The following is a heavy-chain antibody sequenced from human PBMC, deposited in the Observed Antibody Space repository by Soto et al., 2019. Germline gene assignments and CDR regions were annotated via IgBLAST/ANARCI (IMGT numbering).Heavy chain of an antibody. CDR1: GGSISSSNW. J-gene: IGHJ6*02. CDR2: IYHSGST. CDR3: ARTDYGDYYYYGMDV. V-gene: IGHV4-4*02. D-gene: IGHD4-17*01. Sequence: SETLSLTCAVSGGSISSSNWCSWVRQPPGKGLEWIGEIYHSGSTNYNPSLKSRVTISVDKSKNQFSLKLSSVTAADTAVYYCARTDYGDYYYYGMDVWGQGTTVTVSS.